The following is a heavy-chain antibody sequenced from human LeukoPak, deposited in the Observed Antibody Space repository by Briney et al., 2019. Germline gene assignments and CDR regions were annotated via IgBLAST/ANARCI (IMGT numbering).Heavy chain of an antibody. D-gene: IGHD1-26*01. CDR3: ARAYYAAFDF. J-gene: IGHJ3*01. CDR2: AYYRSKWFN. Sequence: SQTLSLTCAISGDSVSSSSVTWNWIRQSPSRGLEWLGRAYYRSKWFNDYAVSVTSRITINPDTSKNQFSLQLNSVTPEDTAVYYCARAYYAAFDFWGRGTMVTVSS. V-gene: IGHV6-1*01. CDR1: GDSVSSSSVT.